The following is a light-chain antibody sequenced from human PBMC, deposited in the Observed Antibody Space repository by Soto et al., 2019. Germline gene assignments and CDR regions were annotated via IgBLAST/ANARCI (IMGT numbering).Light chain of an antibody. CDR3: TSHTTTSPPVL. V-gene: IGLV2-14*01. CDR1: SSDVGGYNY. CDR2: DVR. J-gene: IGLJ2*01. Sequence: QSALTQPASVSGSPGQSITISCTGTSSDVGGYNYVSWYQQHPGKAPKLMIYDVRHRPSGVSDRFSGSKSGNTASLTIYGLQAEDEADYYCTSHTTTSPPVLFGGGTKVTVL.